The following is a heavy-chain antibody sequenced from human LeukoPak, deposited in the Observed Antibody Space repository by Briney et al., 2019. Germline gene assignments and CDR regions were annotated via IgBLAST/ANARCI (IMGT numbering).Heavy chain of an antibody. CDR1: GGSITSSTYN. J-gene: IGHJ4*02. Sequence: TSETLSLTCTVSGGSITSSTYNWGWIRQPPGKGLERIGSIYHSGSTFYNPSLKSRVTISMNTSKNQFSLKLSSVTAADTAVYYCASQPYYDSSGYYFYWGRGTLVTVSS. CDR2: IYHSGST. V-gene: IGHV4-39*01. CDR3: ASQPYYDSSGYYFY. D-gene: IGHD3-22*01.